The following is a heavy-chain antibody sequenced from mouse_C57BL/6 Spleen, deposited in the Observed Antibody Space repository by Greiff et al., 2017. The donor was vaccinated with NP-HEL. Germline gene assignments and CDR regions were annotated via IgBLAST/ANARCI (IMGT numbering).Heavy chain of an antibody. Sequence: QVHVKQSGAELVKPGASVKISCKASGYAFSSYWMNWVKQRPGKGLEWIGQIYPGDGDTNYNGKFKGKATLTADKSSSTAYMQLSSLTSEDSAVYFCARAGDYYGSSYYFDYWGQGTTLTVSS. CDR3: ARAGDYYGSSYYFDY. CDR2: IYPGDGDT. V-gene: IGHV1-80*01. D-gene: IGHD1-1*01. J-gene: IGHJ2*01. CDR1: GYAFSSYW.